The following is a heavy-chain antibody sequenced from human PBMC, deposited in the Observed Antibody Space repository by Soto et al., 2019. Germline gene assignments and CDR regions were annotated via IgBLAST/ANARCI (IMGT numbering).Heavy chain of an antibody. CDR1: GGTFSSYT. D-gene: IGHD1-26*01. CDR2: IIPILGIA. CDR3: LVGATYSGGSDFDY. Sequence: QVQLVQSGAEVKKPGSSVKVSCKASGGTFSSYTISWVRQAPGQGLEWMGRIIPILGIANYAQKFQGRVTXXAXKCXSTAYMELSSLRSEDTAVYYCLVGATYSGGSDFDYWGQGTLVTVSS. J-gene: IGHJ4*02. V-gene: IGHV1-69*02.